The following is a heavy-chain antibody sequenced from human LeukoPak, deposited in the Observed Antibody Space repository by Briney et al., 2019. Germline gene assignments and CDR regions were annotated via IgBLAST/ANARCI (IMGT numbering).Heavy chain of an antibody. D-gene: IGHD3/OR15-3a*01. Sequence: SETLSLTCTVSGGSISSNSYYWDWIRQPPGKGLEWIGTISYSGSTYYNPSLKSRVTISVDTSKNQFSLRLRSVTAADTAVYYCARQTGSGLFILPGGQGTLVTVSS. CDR3: ARQTGSGLFILP. V-gene: IGHV4-39*07. CDR1: GGSISSNSYY. CDR2: ISYSGST. J-gene: IGHJ4*02.